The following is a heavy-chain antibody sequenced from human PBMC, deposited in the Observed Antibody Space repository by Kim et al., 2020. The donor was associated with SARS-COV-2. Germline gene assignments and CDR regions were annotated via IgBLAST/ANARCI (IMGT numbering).Heavy chain of an antibody. Sequence: SNHCHSSLERRVTRSVDTSKNQFSLKLSSVTAADTAVYYCARVRAGYFDYWGQGTLVTVSS. CDR3: ARVRAGYFDY. J-gene: IGHJ4*02. CDR2: SN. V-gene: IGHV4-31*02.